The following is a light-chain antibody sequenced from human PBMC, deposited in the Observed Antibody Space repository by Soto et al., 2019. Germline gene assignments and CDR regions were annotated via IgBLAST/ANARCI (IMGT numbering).Light chain of an antibody. V-gene: IGLV2-14*01. Sequence: QSVLTQPASVSGSPGQSITISCTGTSSDVGGYNYVSWYQQHPGKAPKLMIYDVSNWPSGVSNRFSGSKSGNTASLTISGLQAEDEADYYCSSYTNSSTLAVFGGGTKLTVL. CDR3: SSYTNSSTLAV. CDR2: DVS. CDR1: SSDVGGYNY. J-gene: IGLJ2*01.